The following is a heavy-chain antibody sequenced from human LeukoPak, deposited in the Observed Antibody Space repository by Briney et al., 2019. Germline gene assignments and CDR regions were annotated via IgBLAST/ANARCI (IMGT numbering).Heavy chain of an antibody. CDR3: AKDKGSSGFDY. CDR1: GFTFSSYG. D-gene: IGHD3-22*01. V-gene: IGHV3-30*18. Sequence: PGRSLRLSCAASGFTFSSYGMHWVRQAPGKGLEWVAVISYDGSNKYYADSVKGRFTISRDNSKNTLYLQMNSLRAEDTAVYYCAKDKGSSGFDYWGQGTLVTVSS. CDR2: ISYDGSNK. J-gene: IGHJ4*02.